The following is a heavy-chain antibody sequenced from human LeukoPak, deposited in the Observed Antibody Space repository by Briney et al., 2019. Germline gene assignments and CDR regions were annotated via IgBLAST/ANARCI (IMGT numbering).Heavy chain of an antibody. Sequence: GGSLRLSCAASGFAFDDYAMHWVRQAPGKGLEWVSGISWNSGSIGYADSVKGRFTISRDNAKNSLYLQMISLRDEDTALYYCATDYYDSSGYYSAWYFDLWGRGTLVTVSS. CDR2: ISWNSGSI. J-gene: IGHJ2*01. D-gene: IGHD3-22*01. CDR3: ATDYYDSSGYYSAWYFDL. CDR1: GFAFDDYA. V-gene: IGHV3-9*01.